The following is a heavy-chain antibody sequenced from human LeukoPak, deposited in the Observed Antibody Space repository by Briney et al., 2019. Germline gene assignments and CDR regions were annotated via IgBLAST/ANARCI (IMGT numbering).Heavy chain of an antibody. CDR3: AREGRTGRAGAFDI. CDR1: GCSISSYY. J-gene: IGHJ3*02. V-gene: IGHV4-4*09. CDR2: IYTSGST. D-gene: IGHD1-1*01. Sequence: PSETLSLTCTASGCSISSYYWSWIRQPPGKGLEWIGYIYTSGSTNYNPSLKSRVTISVDTSKNQFSLKLSSVAAADTAVYYCAREGRTGRAGAFDIWGQGTMVTVSS.